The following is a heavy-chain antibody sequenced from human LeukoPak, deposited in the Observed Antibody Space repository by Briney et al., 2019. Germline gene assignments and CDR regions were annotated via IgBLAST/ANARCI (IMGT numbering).Heavy chain of an antibody. D-gene: IGHD3-10*01. CDR3: AREGGERLWFGELLSLNWFDP. CDR1: GYSFTSYW. Sequence: GESLKISCKGSGYSFTSYWIGWVRQMPGKGLEWMGIIYPGDSDTSYSPSFQGQVTISADKSISTAYLQWSSLKASDTAMYYCAREGGERLWFGELLSLNWFDPWGQGTLVTVSS. CDR2: IYPGDSDT. J-gene: IGHJ5*02. V-gene: IGHV5-51*01.